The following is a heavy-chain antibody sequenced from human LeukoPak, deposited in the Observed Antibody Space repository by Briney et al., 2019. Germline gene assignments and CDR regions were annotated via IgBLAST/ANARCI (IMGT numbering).Heavy chain of an antibody. V-gene: IGHV4-30-4*01. CDR1: GGSISSGDYY. CDR3: ASYGDTEAHYYYYGMDG. D-gene: IGHD4-17*01. CDR2: IYYSGST. Sequence: SQTLSLTCTVSGGSISSGDYYWSWIRQPPGKGLEWIGYIYYSGSTYYNPSLKSRVTISVDTSKNQFSLKLSSVTAADTAVYYCASYGDTEAHYYYYGMDGWGKGTTVTVSS. J-gene: IGHJ6*04.